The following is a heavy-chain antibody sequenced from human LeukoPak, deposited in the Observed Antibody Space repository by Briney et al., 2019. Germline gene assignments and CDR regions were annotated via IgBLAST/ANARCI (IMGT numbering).Heavy chain of an antibody. CDR3: ARALDRWYDFWRGGLYYYGMDV. Sequence: TSETLSLTCTVSGGSISSGDYYWSWIRQPPGKGLEWIGYIYYSGSTYYNPSLKSRVTISVDTSKNQFSLKLSSVTAADTAVYYCARALDRWYDFWRGGLYYYGMDVWGQGTTVTVSS. V-gene: IGHV4-30-4*01. CDR2: IYYSGST. D-gene: IGHD3-3*01. J-gene: IGHJ6*02. CDR1: GGSISSGDYY.